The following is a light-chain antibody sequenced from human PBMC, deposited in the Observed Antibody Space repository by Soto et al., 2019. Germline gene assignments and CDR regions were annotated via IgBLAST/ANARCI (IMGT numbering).Light chain of an antibody. CDR3: QQYGSLPWT. J-gene: IGKJ1*01. V-gene: IGKV3-20*01. Sequence: EIVLTQSPGTLSLSPGERATLSCRASQSDSSSYLAWYQQKPGQAPRLLIYGASSRATGIPDRFSGSASGTDCTLTISRLEPEDFAVYYCQQYGSLPWTFGQGTKVEIK. CDR2: GAS. CDR1: QSDSSSY.